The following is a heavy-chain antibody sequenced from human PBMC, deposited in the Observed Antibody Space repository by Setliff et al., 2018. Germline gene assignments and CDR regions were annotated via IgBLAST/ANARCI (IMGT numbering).Heavy chain of an antibody. D-gene: IGHD2-15*01. CDR1: RFTFSGSS. CDR2: ISFDGSNK. J-gene: IGHJ2*01. Sequence: GGSLRLSCAASRFTFSGSSMHWVRQAPGKGLEWVAVISFDGSNKYYADSVKGRFTISRDSSRNTLYLQMNSLRAEDTAVYYCASGGGNWHFDLWGRGTLVTVSS. CDR3: ASGGGNWHFDL. V-gene: IGHV3-30*04.